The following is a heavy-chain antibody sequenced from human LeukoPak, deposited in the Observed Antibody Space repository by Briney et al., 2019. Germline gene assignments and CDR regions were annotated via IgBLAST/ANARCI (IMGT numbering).Heavy chain of an antibody. CDR3: AKVRGVYCSSPACYYYDS. D-gene: IGHD2-2*01. J-gene: IGHJ4*02. V-gene: IGHV3-23*01. CDR2: VSPSGGRT. Sequence: GGSLRLSCGASGFTFSSYAMSWVRQSPGRGLEWVAGVSPSGGRTLYADSVEGRFTISRDNSNDIVYLQLSSLRAEDSALYYCAKVRGVYCSSPACYYYDSWGQGTPVTVST. CDR1: GFTFSSYA.